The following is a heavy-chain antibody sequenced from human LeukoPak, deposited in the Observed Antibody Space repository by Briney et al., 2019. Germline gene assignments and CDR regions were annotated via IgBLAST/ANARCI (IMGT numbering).Heavy chain of an antibody. CDR3: AKDGFDYYDSSGYYYFDY. Sequence: GGSLRLSCTGSGFMFSNHAMSWVRQAPGKGLEWVSGISTRGGGIYYADSVKGRFTISRDNSKNTLYLQMKSLRAEDTAVYYCAKDGFDYYDSSGYYYFDYWGQGTLVTVSS. CDR2: ISTRGGGI. D-gene: IGHD3-22*01. CDR1: GFMFSNHA. J-gene: IGHJ4*02. V-gene: IGHV3-23*01.